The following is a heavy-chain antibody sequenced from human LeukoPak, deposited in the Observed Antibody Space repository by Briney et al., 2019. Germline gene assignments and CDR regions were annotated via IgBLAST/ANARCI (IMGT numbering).Heavy chain of an antibody. D-gene: IGHD6-13*01. J-gene: IGHJ4*02. CDR3: ARSLAAAGNYFDY. Sequence: PSETLSLTCTVSGGSVSSGSYYWSWIRQPPGKGLEWIGYIYYSGSTNYNPSLKSRVTISVDTSKNQFSLKLSSVTAEDTAVYYCARSLAAAGNYFDYWGQGTLVTVSS. V-gene: IGHV4-61*01. CDR1: GGSVSSGSYY. CDR2: IYYSGST.